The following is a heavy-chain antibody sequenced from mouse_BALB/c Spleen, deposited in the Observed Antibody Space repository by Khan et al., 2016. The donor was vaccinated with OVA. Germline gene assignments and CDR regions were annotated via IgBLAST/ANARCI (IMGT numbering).Heavy chain of an antibody. CDR3: ARMARTIN. CDR2: INSNGGST. J-gene: IGHJ2*01. V-gene: IGHV5-6-3*01. Sequence: EVELVESGGGLVQPGGSLKLSCAASGFTFSSYGMSWVRQTPDKRLELVATINSNGGSTYYPDSVKGRFTISRDTAKNNLYLQMSSLKAEDTAMYYCARMARTINWGQGTTLTVSS. CDR1: GFTFSSYG.